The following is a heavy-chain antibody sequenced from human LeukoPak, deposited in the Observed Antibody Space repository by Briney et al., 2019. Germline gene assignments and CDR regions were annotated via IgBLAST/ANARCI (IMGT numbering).Heavy chain of an antibody. J-gene: IGHJ5*02. V-gene: IGHV4-34*01. CDR3: AASGGPINWFDP. Sequence: SETLSLTCAVYGGSFSGYYWGWIRQPPGKGLQWIGEITHYGYTNYNPALKSRVTISIDTSKNEFSLKVSSVTAADMAIYYCAASGGPINWFDPWGQGTLVTVSS. CDR1: GGSFSGYY. D-gene: IGHD3-10*01. CDR2: ITHYGYT.